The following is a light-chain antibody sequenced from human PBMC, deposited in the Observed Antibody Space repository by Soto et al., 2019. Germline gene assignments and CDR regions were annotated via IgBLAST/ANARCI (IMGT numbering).Light chain of an antibody. CDR2: GVS. Sequence: QSVLTQPASASGSPGQSITISCTGTSSDIGSFNYVSWYQHHPGTAPKLIIYGVSNRPSGVSNRFSGSKSGNTASLTISGLQAEDEADYYCSSYTTTSTQVFGTGTKVTVL. V-gene: IGLV2-14*03. CDR1: SSDIGSFNY. CDR3: SSYTTTSTQV. J-gene: IGLJ1*01.